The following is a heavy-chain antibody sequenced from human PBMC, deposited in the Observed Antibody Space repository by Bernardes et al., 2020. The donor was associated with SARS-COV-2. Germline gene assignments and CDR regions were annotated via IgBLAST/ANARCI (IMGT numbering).Heavy chain of an antibody. V-gene: IGHV3-23*01. CDR3: ALHTVGATQFDY. J-gene: IGHJ4*02. CDR1: GFTFSSYA. D-gene: IGHD1-26*01. CDR2: ISGSGGST. Sequence: GGSLRLSCAASGFTFSSYAMSWVRQAPGKGLEWVSVISGSGGSTYYADSVKGRFTISRDNSKNTLYVQMNSLRAEDTAVYYCALHTVGATQFDYWGQGTLVTGSS.